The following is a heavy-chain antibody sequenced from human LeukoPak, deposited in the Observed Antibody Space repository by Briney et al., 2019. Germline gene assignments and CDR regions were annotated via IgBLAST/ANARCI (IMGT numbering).Heavy chain of an antibody. CDR1: GYTFTSYY. J-gene: IGHJ4*02. CDR2: INPNSGGT. D-gene: IGHD6-19*01. Sequence: ASVKVSCKASGYTFTSYYMHWVRQAPGQGLEWMGWINPNSGGTNYAEKFQGRVTMTRDTSITTAYMELSSLRSDDTAMYYCATLRRSGWYIGDWGQGTLVTV. CDR3: ATLRRSGWYIGD. V-gene: IGHV1-2*02.